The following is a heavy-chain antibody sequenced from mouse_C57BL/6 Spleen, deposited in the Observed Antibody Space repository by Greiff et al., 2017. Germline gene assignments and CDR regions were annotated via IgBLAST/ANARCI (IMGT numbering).Heavy chain of an antibody. J-gene: IGHJ4*01. D-gene: IGHD1-1*01. CDR3: ARHYYGSRYYAMDY. CDR2: IYPGSGST. V-gene: IGHV1-55*01. CDR1: GYTFTSYW. Sequence: QVQLQQSGAELVKPGASVQMSCKASGYTFTSYWITWVKPRPGQGLEWIGDIYPGSGSTNYNEKFKSKATLTVDTSSSTAYMQLSSLTSEDSAVYYCARHYYGSRYYAMDYWGQGTSVTVSS.